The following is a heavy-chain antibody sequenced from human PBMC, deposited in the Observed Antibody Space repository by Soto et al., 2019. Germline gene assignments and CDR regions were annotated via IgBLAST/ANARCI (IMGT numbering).Heavy chain of an antibody. CDR3: AKGNYDYGLDY. CDR1: GFTFDDYT. D-gene: IGHD3-16*01. Sequence: PGGSLILSCAAYGFTFDDYTMHWVRQAPGKGLEWVSLISWDGGSTYYADSVKGRFTISRDNSKNSLYLQMNSLRTEDTALYYCAKGNYDYGLDYWGQGTLVTVSS. CDR2: ISWDGGST. V-gene: IGHV3-43*01. J-gene: IGHJ4*02.